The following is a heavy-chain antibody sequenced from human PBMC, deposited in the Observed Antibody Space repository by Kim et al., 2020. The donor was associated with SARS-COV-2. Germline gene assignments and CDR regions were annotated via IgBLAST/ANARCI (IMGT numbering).Heavy chain of an antibody. D-gene: IGHD3-22*01. V-gene: IGHV3-30*04. CDR3: ARSYDSSVSGNYFNY. CDR1: GFTFTNYA. CDR2: MSYDGKNK. Sequence: GGSLRLSCTVSGFTFTNYALHWVRQAPGKGLEWVAVMSYDGKNKYYADSVKGRFTISRDNSKSTLYLQMNSLRAEDTAMYYCARSYDSSVSGNYFNYWGQGTRVTVSS. J-gene: IGHJ4*02.